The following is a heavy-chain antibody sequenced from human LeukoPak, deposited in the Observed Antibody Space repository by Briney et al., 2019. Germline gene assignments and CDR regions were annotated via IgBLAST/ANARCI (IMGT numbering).Heavy chain of an antibody. CDR3: ATSLPKQYYFDY. CDR1: GYTFTSYD. V-gene: IGHV1-8*01. D-gene: IGHD2-2*01. J-gene: IGHJ4*02. CDR2: MNPNSGNT. Sequence: ASVKVSCKASGYTFTSYDINWVRQATGQGLEWMGWMNPNSGNTGYAQKFQGRVTMTRNTSISTAYMELSSLRSEDTAVYYCATSLPKQYYFDYWGQGTLVTVSS.